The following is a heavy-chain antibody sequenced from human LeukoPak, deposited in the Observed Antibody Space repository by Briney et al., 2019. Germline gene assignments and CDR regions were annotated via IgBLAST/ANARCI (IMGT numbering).Heavy chain of an antibody. CDR1: AFTFSSYS. Sequence: GGSLRLSCAASAFTFSSYSMNWVRQAPGKGLEWVSAISGSGGTTYYADSVKGRFTISRDNAKNSLYLQMNSLRTEDTALYYCAKEYSSGWYSGYFDYWGQGTLVTVSS. D-gene: IGHD6-19*01. CDR2: ISGSGGTT. CDR3: AKEYSSGWYSGYFDY. J-gene: IGHJ4*02. V-gene: IGHV3-23*01.